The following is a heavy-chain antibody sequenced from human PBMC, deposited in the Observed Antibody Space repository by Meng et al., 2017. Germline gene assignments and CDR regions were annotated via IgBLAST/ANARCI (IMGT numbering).Heavy chain of an antibody. CDR1: GSTFTSYD. CDR2: MNPNSGKT. Sequence: QVRLVRAGAEGKRPGASLKVPAKASGSTFTSYDINWVRQATGQGLEWMGWMNPNSGKTGYAQKFQGRVTMTRNTSISTAYMELSSLRSEDTAVYDCARGPNRWTGFDYWGQGTLVTVSS. CDR3: ARGPNRWTGFDY. V-gene: IGHV1-8*01. J-gene: IGHJ4*02. D-gene: IGHD3/OR15-3a*01.